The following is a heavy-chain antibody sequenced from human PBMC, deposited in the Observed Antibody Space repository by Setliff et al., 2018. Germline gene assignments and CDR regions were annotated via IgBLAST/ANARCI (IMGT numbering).Heavy chain of an antibody. Sequence: GASVKVSCKASGGTFSSYAISWVRQAPGQGLEWMGWISAYNGNTNYAQKLQGRVTMTTDTSTSTAYMELRSLRSDDTAVYYCARDPSLYCSSTSCSPGLNWFDPWGQGTLVTVSS. CDR1: GGTFSSYA. CDR2: ISAYNGNT. CDR3: ARDPSLYCSSTSCSPGLNWFDP. D-gene: IGHD2-2*01. J-gene: IGHJ5*02. V-gene: IGHV1-18*01.